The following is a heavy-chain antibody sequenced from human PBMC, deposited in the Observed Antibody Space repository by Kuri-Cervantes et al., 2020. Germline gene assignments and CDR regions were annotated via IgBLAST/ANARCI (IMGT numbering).Heavy chain of an antibody. CDR3: ARGAGIIRRSRAFDI. Sequence: ASVKVSCKASGYTFTIYGVSWVRQAPGQGLEWMGWISPYNGNTNYAQNLQGRVTMTTDTSTSTAYMALRSLRSDDTAVYYCARGAGIIRRSRAFDIWGQGTMVTVSS. D-gene: IGHD1-14*01. V-gene: IGHV1-18*01. CDR1: GYTFTIYG. J-gene: IGHJ3*02. CDR2: ISPYNGNT.